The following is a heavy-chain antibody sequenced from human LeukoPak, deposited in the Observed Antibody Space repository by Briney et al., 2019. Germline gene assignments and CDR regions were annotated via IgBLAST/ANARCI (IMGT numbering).Heavy chain of an antibody. D-gene: IGHD2-15*01. J-gene: IGHJ4*02. CDR3: ARGGNIVVVVAAKIDY. CDR2: ISSSGSYI. Sequence: PGGSLRLSCAASGFTFSTYTINWVRRAPGKGLEWVSSISSSGSYIYYADSVKGRFTISRDNAKNSLYLQMNSLRAEDTAVYYCARGGNIVVVVAAKIDYWGQGTLVTVSS. V-gene: IGHV3-21*01. CDR1: GFTFSTYT.